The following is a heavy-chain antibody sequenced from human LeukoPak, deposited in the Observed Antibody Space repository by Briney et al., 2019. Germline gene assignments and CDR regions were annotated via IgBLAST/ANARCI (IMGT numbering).Heavy chain of an antibody. CDR3: AKVHSGYDFNWYFDL. Sequence: GGSLRLSCAASGFTFDDYAMHWVRQAPGKGLEWDSDISWNSGSIGYADSVKGRFTISRDNAKNSLYLQMNSLRAEDTALYYCAKVHSGYDFNWYFDLWGRGTLVTVSS. J-gene: IGHJ2*01. D-gene: IGHD5-12*01. V-gene: IGHV3-9*01. CDR2: ISWNSGSI. CDR1: GFTFDDYA.